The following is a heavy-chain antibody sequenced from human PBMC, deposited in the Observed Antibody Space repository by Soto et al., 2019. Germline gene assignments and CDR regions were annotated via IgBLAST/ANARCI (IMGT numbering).Heavy chain of an antibody. D-gene: IGHD1-26*01. CDR3: ARCGTLWYRTNWFDP. Sequence: GGSLRLSCGASGFVFISYAMSWVRQAPGKGLEWVSSIGVSGGNTYYADSVKGRLTISRDNSKNTLFLQMNNVRAEDTAVYFCARCGTLWYRTNWFDPWGLGTLVTVSS. J-gene: IGHJ5*02. CDR2: IGVSGGNT. V-gene: IGHV3-23*01. CDR1: GFVFISYA.